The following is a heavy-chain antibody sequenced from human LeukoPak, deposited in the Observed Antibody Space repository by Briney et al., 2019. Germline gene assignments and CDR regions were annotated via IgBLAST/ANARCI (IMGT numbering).Heavy chain of an antibody. CDR2: IYYWGSS. J-gene: IGHJ4*01. V-gene: IGHV4-59*01. Sequence: SGTVSLTCTVSGGSFSSYYWSWIRQPPGKGLEWIGYIYYWGSSNYNPSLKSRVTISEDTSKNQFSLKLSSVTAADTAVYFCARESRSNGAWTYFDYWGQGTLVTV. CDR3: ARESRSNGAWTYFDY. CDR1: GGSFSSYY. D-gene: IGHD2-8*01.